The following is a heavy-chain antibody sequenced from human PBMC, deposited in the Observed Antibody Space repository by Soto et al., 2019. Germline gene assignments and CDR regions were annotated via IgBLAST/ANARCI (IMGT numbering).Heavy chain of an antibody. CDR3: ARDRRIISSSSFWYFDL. D-gene: IGHD6-6*01. J-gene: IGHJ2*01. CDR2: MNPNSGNT. Sequence: VASVKVSCKASGYTFTSYDINWVRQATGQGLEWMGWMNPNSGNTGYAQKFQGRVTMTRNTSISTAYMELRSLRSDDTAVYYCARDRRIISSSSFWYFDLWGRGTLVTVSS. CDR1: GYTFTSYD. V-gene: IGHV1-8*01.